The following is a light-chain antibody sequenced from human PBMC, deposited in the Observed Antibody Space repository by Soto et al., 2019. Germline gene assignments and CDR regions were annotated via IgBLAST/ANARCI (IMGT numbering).Light chain of an antibody. CDR1: QSISTY. J-gene: IGKJ1*01. V-gene: IGKV1-39*01. CDR2: AAS. CDR3: QQSYTTPSIT. Sequence: DIQMTQFPSSLSASVGDRVTITCRASQSISTYLNWYQQKVGKAPKLLIYAASSLQSGVPSRFSDSGSGTDFTLTITSLQPEDFATYYCQQSYTTPSITFGQGTKVDIK.